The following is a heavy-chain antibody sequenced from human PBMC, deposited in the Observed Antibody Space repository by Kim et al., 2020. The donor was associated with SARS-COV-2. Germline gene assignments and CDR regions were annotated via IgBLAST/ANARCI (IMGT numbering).Heavy chain of an antibody. V-gene: IGHV3-72*01. CDR2: TRNKANSYST. CDR3: ARAQKPAHPAFDI. J-gene: IGHJ3*02. D-gene: IGHD6-6*01. CDR1: GFTFSDHY. Sequence: GGSLRLSCAASGFTFSDHYMDWVRQAPGKGLEWVGRTRNKANSYSTEYAASVKGRFTISRDDSKNSLYLQMNSLKTEDTAVYYCARAQKPAHPAFDIWG.